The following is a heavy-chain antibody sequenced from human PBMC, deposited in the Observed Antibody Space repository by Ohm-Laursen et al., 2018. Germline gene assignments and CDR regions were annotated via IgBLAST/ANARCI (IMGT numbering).Heavy chain of an antibody. CDR3: ARAPIVVVPAASNWFDP. V-gene: IGHV4-59*01. Sequence: SQTLSLTCTVSGGSISSYYWSWIRQPPGKGLEWIGYIYYSGSANYNPSLKSRVTISVDTSKNQFSLKLSSVTAADTAVYYCARAPIVVVPAASNWFDPWGQGTLVTVSS. J-gene: IGHJ5*02. CDR1: GGSISSYY. D-gene: IGHD2-2*01. CDR2: IYYSGSA.